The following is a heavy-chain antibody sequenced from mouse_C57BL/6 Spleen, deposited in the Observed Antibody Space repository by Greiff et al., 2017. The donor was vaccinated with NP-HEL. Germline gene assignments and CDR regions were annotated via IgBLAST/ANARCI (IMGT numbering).Heavy chain of an antibody. CDR2: IDPETGGT. Sequence: VQLQQSGAELVRPGASVTLSCKASGYTFTDYEMHWVKQTPVHGLEWIGAIDPETGGTAYNQKFNGKAILTADKSSSTAYMELRSLTSEDSAVYYCTRGGSSVAYWGQGTLVTVSA. V-gene: IGHV1-15*01. J-gene: IGHJ3*01. CDR3: TRGGSSVAY. CDR1: GYTFTDYE. D-gene: IGHD3-2*02.